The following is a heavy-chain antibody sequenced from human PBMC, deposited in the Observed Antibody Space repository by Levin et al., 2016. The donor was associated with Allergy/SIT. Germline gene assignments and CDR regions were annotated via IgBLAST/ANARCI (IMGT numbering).Heavy chain of an antibody. V-gene: IGHV2-5*02. D-gene: IGHD3-10*01. J-gene: IGHJ3*02. CDR2: IYWDDDK. CDR3: AHVYYYGSGSDAFDI. Sequence: WIRQPPGKALEWLALIYWDDDKRYSPSLKSRLTITKDTSKNQVVLTMTNMDPVDTATYYCAHVYYYGSGSDAFDIWGQGTVVTVSS.